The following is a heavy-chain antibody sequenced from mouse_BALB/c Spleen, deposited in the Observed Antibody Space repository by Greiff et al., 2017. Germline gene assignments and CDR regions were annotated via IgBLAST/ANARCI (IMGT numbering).Heavy chain of an antibody. J-gene: IGHJ4*01. Sequence: VKLQESGPGLVAPSQSLSITCTVSGFSLTSYGVHWVRQPPGKGLEWLGVIWAGGSTNYNSALMSRLSISKDNSKSQVFLKMNSLQTDDTAMYYCARDGGNYVDYAMDYWGQGTSVTVSS. CDR3: ARDGGNYVDYAMDY. V-gene: IGHV2-9*02. CDR1: GFSLTSYG. CDR2: IWAGGST. D-gene: IGHD1-1*02.